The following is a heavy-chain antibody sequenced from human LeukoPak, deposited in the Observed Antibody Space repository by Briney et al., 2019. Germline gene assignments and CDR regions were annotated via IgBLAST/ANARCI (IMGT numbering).Heavy chain of an antibody. V-gene: IGHV3-74*01. CDR3: AKDREAYGSYGPPDFDY. J-gene: IGHJ4*02. Sequence: GGSLRLSCAASGFTFSSYWMHWVRQAPGKGLVWVSRINSDGSSTSYADSVKGRFTISRDNAKNSLYLQMNSLRAEDTALYYCAKDREAYGSYGPPDFDYWGQGTLVTVSS. D-gene: IGHD5-18*01. CDR1: GFTFSSYW. CDR2: INSDGSST.